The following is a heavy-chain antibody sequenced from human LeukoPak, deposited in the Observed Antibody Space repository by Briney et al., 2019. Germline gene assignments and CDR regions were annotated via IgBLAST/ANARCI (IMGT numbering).Heavy chain of an antibody. CDR3: ATKGLVSVPSRYHFDY. D-gene: IGHD2-2*01. CDR2: ISGSGGST. Sequence: GGSLRLSCAASGFTFSSYAMSWVRQAPGKGLEWVSAISGSGGSTYYADSVKGRFTISRDNSKNTLYLQMNSLRAEDTAIYYCATKGLVSVPSRYHFDYWGLGTLVTVSS. J-gene: IGHJ4*02. V-gene: IGHV3-23*01. CDR1: GFTFSSYA.